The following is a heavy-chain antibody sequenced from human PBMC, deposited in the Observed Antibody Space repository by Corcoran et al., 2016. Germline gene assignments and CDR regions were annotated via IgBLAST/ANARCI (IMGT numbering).Heavy chain of an antibody. Sequence: QVQLVESGGGVVQPGRSLRLSCAASGFTFSSYGMHWVRQAPGKGLEWVAVIWYDGSNKYYADSVKGRFTISRDNSKNTLYLQMNSMRAEDTDVYYLARSYTVTTSDYYYGMDVWGQGTTVTVSS. J-gene: IGHJ6*02. CDR1: GFTFSSYG. CDR3: ARSYTVTTSDYYYGMDV. CDR2: IWYDGSNK. V-gene: IGHV3-33*01. D-gene: IGHD4-17*01.